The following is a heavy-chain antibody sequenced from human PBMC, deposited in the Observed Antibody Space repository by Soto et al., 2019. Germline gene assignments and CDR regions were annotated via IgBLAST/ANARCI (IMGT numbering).Heavy chain of an antibody. CDR3: AREAGEGPEAGTTAFDI. V-gene: IGHV4-59*01. CDR1: GGSISSYY. Sequence: SETLSLTCTVSGGSISSYYWSWIRQPPGKGLEWIGYIYYSGSTNYNPSLKSRVTISVDTSKNQFSLKLSSVTAADTAVYSCAREAGEGPEAGTTAFDIWGQGTMVTVSS. D-gene: IGHD1-7*01. J-gene: IGHJ3*02. CDR2: IYYSGST.